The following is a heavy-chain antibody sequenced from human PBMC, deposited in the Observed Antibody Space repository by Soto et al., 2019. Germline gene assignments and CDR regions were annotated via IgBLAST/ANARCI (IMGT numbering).Heavy chain of an antibody. CDR2: ITSNSDHI. D-gene: IGHD4-4*01. CDR3: ATQYYYNH. V-gene: IGHV3-21*01. J-gene: IGHJ4*02. CDR1: GFMFSAYT. Sequence: GGSLRLSGAASGFMFSAYTISWVRQAPWKGLEWLSSITSNSDHIDYADSVRGRFTVSRDNARKSLYLQMDSLGAEDTGVYYCATQYYYNHLGPGILLTVSS.